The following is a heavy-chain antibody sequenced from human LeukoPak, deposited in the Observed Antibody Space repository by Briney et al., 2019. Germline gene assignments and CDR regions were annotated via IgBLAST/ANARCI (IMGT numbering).Heavy chain of an antibody. J-gene: IGHJ4*02. CDR1: GFTFSSYH. CDR2: IKPRDDST. Sequence: GASVKVSCKAFGFTFSSYHIHWVRQAPGQGLEWMGIIKPRDDSTIYAQKFQGRLIMTWDTSTSTAYMELSSLRSDDTALYCCARDFVWAVDYWGQGSLVTVSS. V-gene: IGHV1-46*01. CDR3: ARDFVWAVDY. D-gene: IGHD3-16*01.